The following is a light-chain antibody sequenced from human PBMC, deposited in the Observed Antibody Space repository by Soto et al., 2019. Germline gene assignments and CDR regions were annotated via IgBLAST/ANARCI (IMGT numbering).Light chain of an antibody. CDR3: QQYNNWPPFT. J-gene: IGKJ3*01. Sequence: VMTQSPATLSVSPGERATLSCGASQSVSSNLAWYQQKPGQAPRLLIYGASTRATGVPARFSGSGSGTEFTLTISSLQSEDFAVYYCQQYNNWPPFTFGPGTKVDFK. V-gene: IGKV3-15*01. CDR2: GAS. CDR1: QSVSSN.